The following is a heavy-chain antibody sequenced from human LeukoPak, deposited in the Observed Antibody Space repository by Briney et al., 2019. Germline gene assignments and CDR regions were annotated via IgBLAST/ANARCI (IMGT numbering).Heavy chain of an antibody. J-gene: IGHJ2*01. CDR1: GFTFSSYA. V-gene: IGHV3-23*01. CDR3: AKVEVLTVTPWYFDL. D-gene: IGHD4-17*01. CDR2: ISGSGGST. Sequence: GASLRLSCAASGFTFSSYAMSWVRQAPGKGLEWVSAISGSGGSTYYADSVKGRFTISRDNSKNTLYLQMNSLRAEDTAVYYCAKVEVLTVTPWYFDLWGRGTLVTVSS.